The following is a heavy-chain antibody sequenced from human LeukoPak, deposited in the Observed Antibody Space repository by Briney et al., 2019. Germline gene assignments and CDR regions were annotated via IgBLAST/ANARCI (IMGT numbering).Heavy chain of an antibody. CDR1: GFTFSSYS. Sequence: GGSLRLSCAASGFTFSSYSMNWVRQAPGKGLEWVSFISTSSSYIYYADSVKGRFTISRDNAKNSLYLQMNSLRAEDTAVYYCARGYGSGSSHIDYWGQGTLVTVSS. V-gene: IGHV3-21*01. J-gene: IGHJ4*02. CDR2: ISTSSSYI. CDR3: ARGYGSGSSHIDY. D-gene: IGHD3-10*01.